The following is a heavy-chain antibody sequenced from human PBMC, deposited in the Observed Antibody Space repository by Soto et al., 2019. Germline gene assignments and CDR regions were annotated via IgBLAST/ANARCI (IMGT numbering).Heavy chain of an antibody. CDR2: IGAARDP. J-gene: IGHJ6*02. Sequence: GGSLRLSCATSGFTFSDFGRHWVRQVPGKGLEWASAIGAARDPYYLGSVKGRFTISRENAKNSVYLQMNDLRAGASAVYSCARAYTGRLPRRADYYYAMDVWGQGTTVTVSS. CDR3: ARAYTGRLPRRADYYYAMDV. D-gene: IGHD2-2*02. CDR1: GFTFSDFG. V-gene: IGHV3-13*05.